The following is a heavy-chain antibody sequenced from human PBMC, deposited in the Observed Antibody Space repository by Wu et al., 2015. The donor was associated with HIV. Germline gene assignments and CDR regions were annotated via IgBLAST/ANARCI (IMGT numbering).Heavy chain of an antibody. CDR3: ARVFHASGTHGWSYYFDP. CDR1: GYSFTAYY. CDR2: IDPRSRST. D-gene: IGHD3-10*01. J-gene: IGHJ5*02. Sequence: QVQLLQSGADVKKPGASVRLSCKTSGYSFTAYYMHWIRQAPGQGLEWLGVIDPRSRSTAYAQKFQDRVKVTSDTSTSTVYVELSSLRSEDTAIYYCARVFHASGTHGWSYYFDPWGQGTLVTVSS. V-gene: IGHV1-46*01.